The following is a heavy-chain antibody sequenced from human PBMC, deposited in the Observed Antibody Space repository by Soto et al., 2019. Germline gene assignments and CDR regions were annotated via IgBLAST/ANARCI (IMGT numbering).Heavy chain of an antibody. Sequence: GGSLRLSCAASGFTFSSYAMSWVRQAPGKGLEWVSAISGSGGSTYYADSVKGRFTISRDNSKNTLYLQMNSLRAEDTAVYYYAKDVIVVVPAAPPAGAFDIWGQGTMVTVSS. CDR3: AKDVIVVVPAAPPAGAFDI. CDR1: GFTFSSYA. V-gene: IGHV3-23*01. CDR2: ISGSGGST. J-gene: IGHJ3*02. D-gene: IGHD2-2*01.